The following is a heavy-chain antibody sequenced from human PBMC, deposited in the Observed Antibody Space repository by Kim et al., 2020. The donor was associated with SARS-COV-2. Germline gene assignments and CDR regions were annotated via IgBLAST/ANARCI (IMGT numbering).Heavy chain of an antibody. Sequence: SETLSLTCAVSGGSISSSNWWSWVRQPPGKGLEWIGEIYHSGSTNYNPSLKSRVTISVDKSKNQFSLKLSSVTAADTAVYYCARGDSSSWYPYYYGMDVWGQGTTVTVSS. CDR1: GGSISSSNW. J-gene: IGHJ6*02. CDR3: ARGDSSSWYPYYYGMDV. CDR2: IYHSGST. D-gene: IGHD6-13*01. V-gene: IGHV4-4*02.